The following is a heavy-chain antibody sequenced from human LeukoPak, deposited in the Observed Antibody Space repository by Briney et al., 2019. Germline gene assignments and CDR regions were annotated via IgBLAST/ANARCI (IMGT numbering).Heavy chain of an antibody. Sequence: GGSLRLSCAASGFTFSSYAMSWVRQAPGKGLEWVSAISGSGGSTYYADSVKGRFTISRDNSKNTLYLQMNSLRAEDTAVYYCAKDPKILWFGELSYFDYWGQGTLVTVSS. CDR2: ISGSGGST. CDR3: AKDPKILWFGELSYFDY. CDR1: GFTFSSYA. J-gene: IGHJ4*02. D-gene: IGHD3-10*01. V-gene: IGHV3-23*01.